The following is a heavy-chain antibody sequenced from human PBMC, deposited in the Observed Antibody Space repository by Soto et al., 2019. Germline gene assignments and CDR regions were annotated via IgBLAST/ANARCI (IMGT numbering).Heavy chain of an antibody. J-gene: IGHJ6*02. V-gene: IGHV3-30-3*01. Sequence: GESLKISCAASGFTFSSYAMHWVRQAPGKGLEWVAVISYDGSNKYYADSVKGRFTISRDNSKNTLYLQMNSLRAEDTAVYYCARDNHCTNGVCYIDTGNRADYYYYGMDVWGQGTTVTVSS. CDR3: ARDNHCTNGVCYIDTGNRADYYYYGMDV. D-gene: IGHD2-8*01. CDR1: GFTFSSYA. CDR2: ISYDGSNK.